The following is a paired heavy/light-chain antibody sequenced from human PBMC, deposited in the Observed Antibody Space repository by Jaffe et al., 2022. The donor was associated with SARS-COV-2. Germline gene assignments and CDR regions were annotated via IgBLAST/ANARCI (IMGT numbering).Light chain of an antibody. CDR1: QSLVHSDGNTY. Sequence: DIVMTQTPLSSPVTLGQPASISCRSSQSLVHSDGNTYLSWLQHRPGQPPRLLIYKASNRFSGVPDRFSGSGAGTDFTLKISRVEAEDVGVYYCMQGTQFPRTFGQGTKVEIK. V-gene: IGKV2-24*01. CDR3: MQGTQFPRT. J-gene: IGKJ1*01. CDR2: KAS.
Heavy chain of an antibody. Sequence: EVQLVESGGGLVQPGGSLRLSCAASGFTFGTYPMSWVRQGPGKGLEWVSAIGSGGSGTYYADAVKGRFIISRDNSKSTLYLQMNGLRVEDTAVYFCARHFLNEDRNYDYWGQGILLTVSS. CDR1: GFTFGTYP. D-gene: IGHD3-3*02. CDR2: IGSGGSGT. CDR3: ARHFLNEDRNYDY. V-gene: IGHV3-23*04. J-gene: IGHJ4*02.